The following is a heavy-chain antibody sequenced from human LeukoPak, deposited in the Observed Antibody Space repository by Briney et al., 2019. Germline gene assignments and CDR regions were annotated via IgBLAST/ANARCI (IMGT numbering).Heavy chain of an antibody. CDR2: IKQDGSEK. Sequence: GGSLRFSCAASGFTFSSYWMSWVRQAPGKGLEWVANIKQDGSEKYYVDSVKGRFTISRDNAKNTLYLQMNSLRAEDTALYYCARSGYDSSGYPFDYWGQGTLVTVSS. CDR3: ARSGYDSSGYPFDY. CDR1: GFTFSSYW. V-gene: IGHV3-7*03. D-gene: IGHD3-22*01. J-gene: IGHJ4*02.